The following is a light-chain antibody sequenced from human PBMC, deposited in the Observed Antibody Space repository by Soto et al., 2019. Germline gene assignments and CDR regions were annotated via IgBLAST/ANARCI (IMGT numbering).Light chain of an antibody. Sequence: QSVLTQPPSVSAAPGQKVTISCSGTSSDIGSNYVSWYQQLPGTAPRLLMYDHDKRPSGVPDRFSGSKTGTSATLGITGRQTGDEADDYCGTWVSILSAGVFGGGTKLTVL. CDR1: SSDIGSNY. V-gene: IGLV1-51*01. CDR3: GTWVSILSAGV. CDR2: DHD. J-gene: IGLJ2*01.